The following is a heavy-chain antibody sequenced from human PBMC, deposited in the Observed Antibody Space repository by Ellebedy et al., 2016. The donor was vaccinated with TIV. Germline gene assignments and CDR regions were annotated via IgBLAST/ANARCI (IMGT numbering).Heavy chain of an antibody. CDR1: GDSISSYY. D-gene: IGHD5-24*01. CDR3: ARDHERWPTIIGRFDL. V-gene: IGHV4-59*05. Sequence: SETLSLTCTVSGDSISSYYWSWIRQPPGKGLEWIGSIYYSGTTYYNPSLKSRVTISVDTSKNQFSLKLSSVTAADTAVYHCARDHERWPTIIGRFDLWGRGTLVTVSS. CDR2: IYYSGTT. J-gene: IGHJ2*01.